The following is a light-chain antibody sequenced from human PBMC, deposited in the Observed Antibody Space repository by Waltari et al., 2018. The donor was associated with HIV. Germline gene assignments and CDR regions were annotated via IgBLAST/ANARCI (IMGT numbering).Light chain of an antibody. CDR1: QSLLHSNGYSY. CDR2: LGS. Sequence: DIVMTQSPISLLVTPGEAASLSCRSSQSLLHSNGYSYLDWYLQKPGQSPQLLIYLGSTRASGVPDRFSGSGSGTDFTLKISRVEAEDVGVYYCMQALQTPRTFGQGTKVEIK. J-gene: IGKJ1*01. V-gene: IGKV2-28*01. CDR3: MQALQTPRT.